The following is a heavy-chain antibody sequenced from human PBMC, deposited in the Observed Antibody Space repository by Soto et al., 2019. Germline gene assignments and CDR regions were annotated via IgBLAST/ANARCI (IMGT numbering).Heavy chain of an antibody. CDR3: ARASSSSSAADY. V-gene: IGHV4-31*03. CDR2: IYDSESA. Sequence: QVQLQESGPGLVKASQTLSLICSVSGESISSGGYYWSWIRHHPGKGLEWIGYIYDSESAYYNPSLKSRVXXXMXXSKNHFAMKLSSVTAADTAVYYGARASSSSSAADYWGQGTLITVSS. CDR1: GESISSGGYY. J-gene: IGHJ4*02. D-gene: IGHD6-6*01.